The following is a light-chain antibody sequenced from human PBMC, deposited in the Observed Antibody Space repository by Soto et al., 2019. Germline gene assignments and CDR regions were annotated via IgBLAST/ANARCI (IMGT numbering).Light chain of an antibody. J-gene: IGKJ1*01. V-gene: IGKV3-20*01. CDR1: QSVSSSY. CDR2: GAS. Sequence: EIVLTQSPGTLSLSPGERATLSCRASQSVSSSYLAGYQQKPGQAPRLLIYGASSRPTGIPDRFSGSGSGTDFTLTISRLEPEDFAVYYCQQYGSSRTFGQGTKVEIK. CDR3: QQYGSSRT.